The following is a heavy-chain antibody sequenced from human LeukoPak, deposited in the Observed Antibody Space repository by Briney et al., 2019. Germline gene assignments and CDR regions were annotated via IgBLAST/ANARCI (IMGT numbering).Heavy chain of an antibody. D-gene: IGHD2-2*01. CDR3: ARDGCSSTSCRFYNWFDP. CDR2: ISTSSSYI. J-gene: IGHJ5*02. V-gene: IGHV3-21*01. CDR1: GFTFSGYN. Sequence: PGGSLRLSCAASGFTFSGYNMNWVRQAPGKGLEWVSIISTSSSYIHYADSVKGRFTISRDNAKNSLFLQMNSLRAEDTAVYYCARDGCSSTSCRFYNWFDPWGQGTLVTVSS.